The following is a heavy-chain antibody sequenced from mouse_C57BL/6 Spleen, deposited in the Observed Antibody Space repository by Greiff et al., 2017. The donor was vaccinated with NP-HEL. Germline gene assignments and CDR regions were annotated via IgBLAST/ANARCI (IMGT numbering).Heavy chain of an antibody. J-gene: IGHJ4*01. D-gene: IGHD2-2*01. V-gene: IGHV1-4*01. CDR1: GYTFTSYT. Sequence: VQLQQSGAELARPGASVKMSCKASGYTFTSYTMHWVKQRPGQGLEWIGYINPSSGYPKYNQKFKDKATLTADKSSSTAYMQLSSLTSEDSAVYYCARRSTMVTTSAMDYWGQGTSVTVSS. CDR3: ARRSTMVTTSAMDY. CDR2: INPSSGYP.